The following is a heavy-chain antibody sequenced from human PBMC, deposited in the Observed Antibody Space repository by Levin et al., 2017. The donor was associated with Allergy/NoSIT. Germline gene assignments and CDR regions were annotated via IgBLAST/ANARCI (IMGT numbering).Heavy chain of an antibody. CDR2: ISGSGGST. D-gene: IGHD3-9*01. J-gene: IGHJ4*02. V-gene: IGHV3-23*01. CDR3: AKEGRNKGGVLRYFDWVYYFDY. Sequence: GGSLRLSCAASGFTFSSYAMSWVRQAPGKGLEWVSAISGSGGSTYYADSVKGRFTISRDNSKNTLYLQMNSLRAEDTAVYYCAKEGRNKGGVLRYFDWVYYFDYWGQGTLVTVSS. CDR1: GFTFSSYA.